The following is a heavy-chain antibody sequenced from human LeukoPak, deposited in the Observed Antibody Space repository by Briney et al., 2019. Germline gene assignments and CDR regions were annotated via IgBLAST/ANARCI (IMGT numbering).Heavy chain of an antibody. V-gene: IGHV5-51*01. CDR3: VRGRYSGYYFYDAFDI. CDR2: ICPGDSDT. D-gene: IGHD3-22*01. CDR1: GYSFTSYW. J-gene: IGHJ3*02. Sequence: GESLKISCKGSGYSFTSYWIGWVRQMPGKGLEWMGIICPGDSDTRYSPSFQGQVTISADKSISTAYLQWSSLKASDTAMYYCVRGRYSGYYFYDAFDIWGQGTMVTVSS.